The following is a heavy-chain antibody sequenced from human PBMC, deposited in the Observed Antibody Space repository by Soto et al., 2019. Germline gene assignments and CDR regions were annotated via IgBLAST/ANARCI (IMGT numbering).Heavy chain of an antibody. D-gene: IGHD4-17*01. CDR1: GFTFSSYW. J-gene: IGHJ6*02. CDR2: ICYDGSNK. V-gene: IGHV3-33*08. CDR3: AREIRDYGDYYYYYYGMDV. Sequence: GGSLRLSCAASGFTFSSYWMHWVRQAPGKGLVWVAVICYDGSNKYYADSVKGRFTISRDNSKNTLYLQMNSLRAEDTAVYYCAREIRDYGDYYYYYYGMDVWGQGTTVTVSS.